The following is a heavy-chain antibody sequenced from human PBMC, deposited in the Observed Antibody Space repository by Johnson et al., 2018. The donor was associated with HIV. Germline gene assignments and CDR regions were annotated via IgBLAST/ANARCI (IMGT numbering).Heavy chain of an antibody. CDR3: AKDHIVVVPAAMEAFDI. CDR2: ISYDGSNK. J-gene: IGHJ3*02. D-gene: IGHD2-2*01. CDR1: GFTFSSYA. Sequence: QVQLVESGGGVVQPGRSLRLSCAASGFTFSSYAMHWVRQAPGKGLEWVAVISYDGSNKYYADSVKGRFTISRDNSKNTLYLQMNSLSAEDTAVYYCAKDHIVVVPAAMEAFDIWGQGTMVTVSS. V-gene: IGHV3-30*04.